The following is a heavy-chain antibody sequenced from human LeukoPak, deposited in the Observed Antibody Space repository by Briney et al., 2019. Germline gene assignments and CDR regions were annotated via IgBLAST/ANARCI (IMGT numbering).Heavy chain of an antibody. D-gene: IGHD2-21*02. J-gene: IGHJ3*02. Sequence: SETLSLTCAVYGGSFSGYYWSWIRQPPGKGLEWIGKINHSGSTNYNPSLKSRVTISVDTSKNQFSLKLSSVTAADTAVYYCARDHNHLYAFDIWGQGTMVTVSS. CDR2: INHSGST. V-gene: IGHV4-34*01. CDR1: GGSFSGYY. CDR3: ARDHNHLYAFDI.